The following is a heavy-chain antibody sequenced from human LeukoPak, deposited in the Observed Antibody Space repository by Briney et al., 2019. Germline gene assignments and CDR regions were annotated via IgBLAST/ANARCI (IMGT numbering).Heavy chain of an antibody. V-gene: IGHV6-1*01. Sequence: SQTLSLTSALSGDSVSMKSAGWNWVRQSPSRGLEWLGRIYYRSTWYSDFLTSRITISPDTYKNQFSLHLDSVTPEDTAVYYCARGGLVRGSIDSLIAFDFWGQGTVVTVSS. CDR2: IYYRSTWYS. J-gene: IGHJ3*01. D-gene: IGHD3-10*01. CDR3: ARGGLVRGSIDSLIAFDF. CDR1: GDSVSMKSAG.